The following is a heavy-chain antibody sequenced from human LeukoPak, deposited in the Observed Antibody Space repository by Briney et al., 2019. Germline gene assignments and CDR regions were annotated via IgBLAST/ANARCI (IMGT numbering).Heavy chain of an antibody. CDR1: GSTFSSYG. Sequence: GGSLRLSCAASGSTFSSYGMHWVRQAPGKGLEWVAFIRYDGSNKYYADSVKGRFTISRDNSKNTLYLQMNSLRAEDTAVYYCAKDSRKLSVVKAYFDYWGQGTLVTVSS. D-gene: IGHD4-23*01. V-gene: IGHV3-30*02. CDR2: IRYDGSNK. J-gene: IGHJ4*02. CDR3: AKDSRKLSVVKAYFDY.